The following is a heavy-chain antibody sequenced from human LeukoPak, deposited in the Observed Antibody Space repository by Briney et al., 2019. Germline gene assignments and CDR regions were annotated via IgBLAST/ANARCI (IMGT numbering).Heavy chain of an antibody. CDR1: GGSISSYY. CDR2: IYDSGSP. Sequence: SETLSLTCTVSGGSISSYYWSWIRQPPGKGLEWIGYIYDSGSPNYNPSLKSRVTISLDTSKNQFSLMLNSVTPADTAVYFCARDGGRRGWFDPWGQGTLVTVSS. J-gene: IGHJ5*02. V-gene: IGHV4-59*01. CDR3: ARDGGRRGWFDP.